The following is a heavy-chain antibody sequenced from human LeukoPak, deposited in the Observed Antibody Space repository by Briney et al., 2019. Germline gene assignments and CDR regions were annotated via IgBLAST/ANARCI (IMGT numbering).Heavy chain of an antibody. Sequence: GGSLRLSCAASGFTFSSYAMHWVHQAPGKGLEWVAVISYDGSNKYYADSVKGRFTISRDNSKNTLYLQMNSLRAEDTAVYYCARDSGFKAQYYFDYWGQGTLVTVSS. CDR2: ISYDGSNK. D-gene: IGHD3-10*01. V-gene: IGHV3-30*04. CDR3: ARDSGFKAQYYFDY. J-gene: IGHJ4*02. CDR1: GFTFSSYA.